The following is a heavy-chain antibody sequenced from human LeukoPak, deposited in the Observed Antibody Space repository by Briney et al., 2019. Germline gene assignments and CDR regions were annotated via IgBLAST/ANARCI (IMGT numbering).Heavy chain of an antibody. CDR3: GRDMDSSVSLWAFDI. D-gene: IGHD3-22*01. V-gene: IGHV3-74*01. Sequence: QPGGSLRLSCAASGFTFSTYRMHWVRQAPGKGLVWVSRISSDGSITSYADSVKGRFTISRDNAKNTLYLQMNSLRAEDTAVYYCGRDMDSSVSLWAFDIWGQGTMVTVSS. CDR2: ISSDGSIT. J-gene: IGHJ3*02. CDR1: GFTFSTYR.